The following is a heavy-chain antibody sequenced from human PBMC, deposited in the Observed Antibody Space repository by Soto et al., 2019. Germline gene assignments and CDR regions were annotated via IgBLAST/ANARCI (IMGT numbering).Heavy chain of an antibody. J-gene: IGHJ4*02. CDR3: ARESDQLPDY. D-gene: IGHD2-2*01. Sequence: PGGSLRLSCAASGFTFSSYEMNWVRQAPGKGLEWVSYISSSGSTIYYADSVKGRFTISRDNAKNSLYLQMNSLRAEDTAVYYCARESDQLPDYWGQGTLVTVSS. CDR1: GFTFSSYE. CDR2: ISSSGSTI. V-gene: IGHV3-48*03.